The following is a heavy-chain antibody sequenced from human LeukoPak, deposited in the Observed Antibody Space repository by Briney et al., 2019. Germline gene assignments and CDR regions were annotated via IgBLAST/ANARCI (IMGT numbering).Heavy chain of an antibody. J-gene: IGHJ6*02. CDR3: ARERFMSIRYYYGMDV. V-gene: IGHV1-46*01. Sequence: ASVKVSCKASGYTFTSYYMHWVRQAPGQGLEWMGIINPSGGSTSYAQKFQGRVTMTRDTSTSTVYMELSSLRSEDTAVYYCARERFMSIRYYYGMDVWGQGTTVTVSS. CDR2: INPSGGST. CDR1: GYTFTSYY. D-gene: IGHD3-16*01.